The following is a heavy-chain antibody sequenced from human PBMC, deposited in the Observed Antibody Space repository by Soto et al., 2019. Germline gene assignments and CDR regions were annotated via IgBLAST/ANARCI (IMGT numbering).Heavy chain of an antibody. CDR3: AKRRGSGGHFDY. CDR1: GFTFSSYA. Sequence: DVQLLESGGGLVQQEGSLRLSCAASGFTFSSYAMGWVRQGPGKGLEWVAVVSIGGSTHYADSVRGRFTISRDNSKNTLSLQMNSLTAEDTAVYFCAKRRGSGGHFDYWGQGALVTVSS. V-gene: IGHV3-23*01. D-gene: IGHD3-10*01. J-gene: IGHJ4*02. CDR2: VSIGGST.